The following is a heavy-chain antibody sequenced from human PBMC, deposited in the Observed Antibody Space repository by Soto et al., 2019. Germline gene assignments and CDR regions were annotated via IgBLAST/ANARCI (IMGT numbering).Heavy chain of an antibody. CDR2: ISDDGSNK. V-gene: IGHV3-30*18. Sequence: QVQLVESGGGVVQPGRSLRLSCAASGFTFSTYGMHWVRQAPGKGLEWVAVISDDGSNKYHADSVKGRFTISRDNPKNTLYLQINSLRVEDTAVYFCAKDEGNGDYRPYYYYGMDVWVQGTTVTVSS. J-gene: IGHJ6*02. D-gene: IGHD4-17*01. CDR1: GFTFSTYG. CDR3: AKDEGNGDYRPYYYYGMDV.